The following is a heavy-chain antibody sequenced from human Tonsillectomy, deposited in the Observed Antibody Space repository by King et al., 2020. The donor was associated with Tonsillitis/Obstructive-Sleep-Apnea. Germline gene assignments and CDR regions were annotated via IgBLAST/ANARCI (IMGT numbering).Heavy chain of an antibody. J-gene: IGHJ4*02. D-gene: IGHD2-2*01. CDR1: GFTFSSYG. CDR3: ARGDCSSTSCYHADY. Sequence: VQLVESGGGVVQPGRSLRLSCAASGFTFSSYGMHWVRQAPAKGLEWVAVIWYDGSNKYYADSVKGRFTISRDNSRNTLYLQMNSLRAEDTAVYYCARGDCSSTSCYHADYWGQGTLVTVSS. CDR2: IWYDGSNK. V-gene: IGHV3-33*01.